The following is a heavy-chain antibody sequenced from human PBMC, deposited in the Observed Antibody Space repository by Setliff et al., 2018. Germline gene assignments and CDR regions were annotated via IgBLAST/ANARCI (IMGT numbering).Heavy chain of an antibody. Sequence: SVKVSCKASGGTFSSYAISWVRQAPGQGLEWMGGIIPIFGTANYPQKFQGRVTITTDESTSTAYMELSSLRTEDTAVYYCTRRSANSSADWGQGTLVTVSS. CDR1: GGTFSSYA. J-gene: IGHJ4*02. CDR3: TRRSANSSAD. D-gene: IGHD6-19*01. V-gene: IGHV1-69*05. CDR2: IIPIFGTA.